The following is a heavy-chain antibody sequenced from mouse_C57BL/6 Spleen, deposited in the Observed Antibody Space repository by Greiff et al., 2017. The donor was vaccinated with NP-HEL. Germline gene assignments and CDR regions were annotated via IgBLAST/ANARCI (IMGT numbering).Heavy chain of an antibody. CDR1: GFNIKDDY. CDR3: TKDYYGRRARVEE. Sequence: VQLQQSGAELVRPGASVKLSCTASGFNIKDDYMHWVKQRPEQGLEWIGWIDPENGDTEYASKFQGKATITADTSSNTAYLQLSSLTSEENDVYYCTKDYYGRRARVEEGGKGTMGTGSA. V-gene: IGHV14-4*01. CDR2: IDPENGDT. D-gene: IGHD1-1*01. J-gene: IGHJ3*01.